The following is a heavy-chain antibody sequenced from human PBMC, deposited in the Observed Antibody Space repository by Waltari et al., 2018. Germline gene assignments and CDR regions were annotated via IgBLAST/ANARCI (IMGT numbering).Heavy chain of an antibody. CDR1: GGSISSHY. Sequence: QVQLQESGPGLVKPSETLSLTCTVSGGSISSHYWSWIRQPPGKGLEWIGYIYYSGSTNYNPSLKSRVTRPVDTSKNQFSLKLSSVTAADTAVYYCARERDTWFDPWGQGTLVTVSS. V-gene: IGHV4-59*11. CDR3: ARERDTWFDP. CDR2: IYYSGST. J-gene: IGHJ5*02.